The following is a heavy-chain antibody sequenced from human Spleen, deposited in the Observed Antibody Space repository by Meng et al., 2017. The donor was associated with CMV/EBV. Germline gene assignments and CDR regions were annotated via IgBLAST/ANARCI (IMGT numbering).Heavy chain of an antibody. Sequence: GGSLRLSCAASGFTFSSYWMHWVRQAPGKGLVWVSRINSDGSSTSYADSVKGRFTISRDNAKNTLYLQMNSLRAEDTAVYYCARGSGYDLPPPFADYWGQGTLVTVSS. J-gene: IGHJ4*02. CDR2: INSDGSST. CDR3: ARGSGYDLPPPFADY. V-gene: IGHV3-74*01. D-gene: IGHD5-12*01. CDR1: GFTFSSYW.